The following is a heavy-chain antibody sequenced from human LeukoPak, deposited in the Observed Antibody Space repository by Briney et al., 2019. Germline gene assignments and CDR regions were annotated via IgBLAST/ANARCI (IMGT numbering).Heavy chain of an antibody. CDR3: ASLAVAGLSEGY. J-gene: IGHJ4*02. CDR1: GDSISSDIW. D-gene: IGHD6-19*01. V-gene: IGHV4-4*02. CDR2: IYYSGST. Sequence: NPSGTLSLTCAVSGDSISSDIWWNWVRQPPGKGLEWIASIYYSGSTYYNPSLKSRVTISVDTSRNQFSLKLSSVTAADTAVYYCASLAVAGLSEGYWGQGTLVIVSS.